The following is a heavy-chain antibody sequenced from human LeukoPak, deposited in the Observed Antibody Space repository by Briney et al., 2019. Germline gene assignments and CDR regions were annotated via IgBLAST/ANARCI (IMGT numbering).Heavy chain of an antibody. CDR2: INHSGST. V-gene: IGHV4-34*01. CDR3: ARHVPPSYGDYYYYYYMDV. D-gene: IGHD4-17*01. Sequence: SETLSLTCAVYGGSFSGYYWSWIRQPPGKGLEWIGEINHSGSTNNDPSLKSRVTISVDTSKNQFSLKLSSVTTADTAMYYCARHVPPSYGDYYYYYYMDVWGKGTTVTVSS. J-gene: IGHJ6*03. CDR1: GGSFSGYY.